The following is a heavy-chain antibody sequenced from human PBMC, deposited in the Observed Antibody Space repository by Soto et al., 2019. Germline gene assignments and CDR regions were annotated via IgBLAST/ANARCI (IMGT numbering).Heavy chain of an antibody. D-gene: IGHD3-3*01. Sequence: GGSLRLSCAASEFTFSNDAMSWVRQAPGKGLEWVSAISGSGGSTYYADSVKGRFTISRDNSKNTLYLQMNSLRAEDTAVYYCAKILRYLEWLDYYGMDVWGQGTTVTVSS. CDR1: EFTFSNDA. J-gene: IGHJ6*02. CDR3: AKILRYLEWLDYYGMDV. CDR2: ISGSGGST. V-gene: IGHV3-23*01.